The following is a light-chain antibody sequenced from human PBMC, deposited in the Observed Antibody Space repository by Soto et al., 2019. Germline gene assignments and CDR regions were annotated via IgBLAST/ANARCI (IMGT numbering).Light chain of an antibody. V-gene: IGLV2-14*01. J-gene: IGLJ2*01. Sequence: QSVLTQPASVSGSPGQSITISCTGTSSDVGGYNYVSWYQQHPGKAPKLMIYEVSNRPSGVSHRFSGSKSGNTASLTISGLQAEDEADYSCSSYTSSSTLLFGGGTKLTVL. CDR1: SSDVGGYNY. CDR2: EVS. CDR3: SSYTSSSTLL.